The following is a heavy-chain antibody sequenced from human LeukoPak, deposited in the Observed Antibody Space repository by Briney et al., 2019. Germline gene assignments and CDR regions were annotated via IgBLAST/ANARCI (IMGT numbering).Heavy chain of an antibody. CDR3: AKGRGWEASYYYYYMDV. CDR2: IKQDGSEE. CDR1: GLSSGNNW. D-gene: IGHD1-26*01. V-gene: IGHV3-7*01. Sequence: HTGGSLRLSCAASGLSSGNNWMSWVRQAPGKGLEWVASIKQDGSEEYYVDSVRGRFSISRDNAKNSLFLQLNSLRAEDTAVYYCAKGRGWEASYYYYYMDVWGKGTTVTISS. J-gene: IGHJ6*03.